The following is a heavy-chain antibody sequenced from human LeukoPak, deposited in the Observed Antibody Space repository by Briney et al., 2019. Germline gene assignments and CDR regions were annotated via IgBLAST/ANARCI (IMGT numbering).Heavy chain of an antibody. CDR1: GFTFSSYG. J-gene: IGHJ4*02. CDR3: ARKFGGYCSGTSCKINFDY. D-gene: IGHD2-2*01. Sequence: GGSLRLSCAASGFTFSSYGMHGVRQAPGKGLEGVADISYDGSNKYYADSVKGRFAISRDNSKKTLYLQMNSMRAEATAVYYCARKFGGYCSGTSCKINFDYWGQGSLVTASS. CDR2: ISYDGSNK. V-gene: IGHV3-30*03.